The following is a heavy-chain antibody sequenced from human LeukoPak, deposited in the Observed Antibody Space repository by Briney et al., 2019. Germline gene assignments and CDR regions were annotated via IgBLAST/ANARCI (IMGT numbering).Heavy chain of an antibody. J-gene: IGHJ3*02. Sequence: NSSETLSLTCTVSGDSISSGGYYWSWLRQHPGKGLEWIGYIYYSGSTYYNPSLKSRVTISVDTSKYQFSLKLSSVTAADTAVYYCARDHKQTPYGDYVDALDIWGQGTMVTVSS. V-gene: IGHV4-31*03. D-gene: IGHD4-17*01. CDR1: GDSISSGGYY. CDR3: ARDHKQTPYGDYVDALDI. CDR2: IYYSGST.